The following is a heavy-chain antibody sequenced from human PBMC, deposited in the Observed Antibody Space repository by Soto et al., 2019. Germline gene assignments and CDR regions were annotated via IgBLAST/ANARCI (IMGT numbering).Heavy chain of an antibody. J-gene: IGHJ4*02. CDR3: ARAEYSRSWRPLTQHPFDY. Sequence: SVKVSCKASGGTFSSYAISWVRQAPGQGLEWMGGIIPIFGTANYAQKFQGRVTITADESTSTAYMELSSLRSEDTAVYYCARAEYSRSWRPLTQHPFDYWAQGTLVTVSS. D-gene: IGHD6-13*01. CDR1: GGTFSSYA. CDR2: IIPIFGTA. V-gene: IGHV1-69*13.